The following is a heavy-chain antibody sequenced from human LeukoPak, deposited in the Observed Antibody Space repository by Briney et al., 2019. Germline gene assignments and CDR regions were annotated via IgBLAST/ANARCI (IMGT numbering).Heavy chain of an antibody. CDR3: ARIRYYYGSGSYYNYYMDV. CDR1: GGTFSSYA. J-gene: IGHJ6*03. V-gene: IGHV1-69*06. D-gene: IGHD3-10*01. CDR2: IIPIFGTA. Sequence: ASVKVSCKASGGTFSSYAISWVRQAPGQGLEWMGGIIPIFGTANYAQKFQGRVTITADKSTSTAYMELSSLRSEDTAVYYCARIRYYYGSGSYYNYYMDVWGKGTTVTISS.